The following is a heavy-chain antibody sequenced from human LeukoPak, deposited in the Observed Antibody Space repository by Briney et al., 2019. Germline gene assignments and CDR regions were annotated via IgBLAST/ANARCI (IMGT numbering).Heavy chain of an antibody. CDR3: ARGLGLDY. CDR1: GGSISSYY. D-gene: IGHD6-19*01. Sequence: SETLSPTCTVSGGSISSYYWSWIRQPPGKGLEWIGYIYYSGSTNYNPSLKSRVTISVDTSKNQFSLKLSSVTAADTAVYYCARGLGLDYWGQGTLVTVSS. CDR2: IYYSGST. J-gene: IGHJ4*02. V-gene: IGHV4-59*01.